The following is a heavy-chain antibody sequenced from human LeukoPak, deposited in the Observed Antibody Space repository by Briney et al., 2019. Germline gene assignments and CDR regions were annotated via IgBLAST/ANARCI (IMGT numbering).Heavy chain of an antibody. CDR1: GYSISSGYY. J-gene: IGHJ4*02. Sequence: SETLSLTCTVSGYSISSGYYWGWIRQPPGKGLEWIGCIYHSGSTYYNPSLKSRVTISIDTSKNQFSLKLSSVTAADTAVYYCARTSSSGLVGGYYFDYWGQGTLVTVSS. CDR2: IYHSGST. CDR3: ARTSSSGLVGGYYFDY. V-gene: IGHV4-38-2*02. D-gene: IGHD6-19*01.